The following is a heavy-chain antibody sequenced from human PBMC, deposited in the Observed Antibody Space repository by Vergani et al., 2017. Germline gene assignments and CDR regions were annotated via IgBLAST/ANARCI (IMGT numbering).Heavy chain of an antibody. Sequence: QVQLVQSGPEVKRPGASVKVSCKTSGYTFFNYGVNWIRRAPGQGFEWLGWIRADTGDTKYSERLQDRVTLTTDSSTNTAYMELRSLKSDDTAVYYCARDGTYYYGSGSFYLFGYWGQGTLGTVSS. J-gene: IGHJ4*02. CDR3: ARDGTYYYGSGSFYLFGY. V-gene: IGHV1-18*04. D-gene: IGHD3-10*01. CDR2: IRADTGDT. CDR1: GYTFFNYG.